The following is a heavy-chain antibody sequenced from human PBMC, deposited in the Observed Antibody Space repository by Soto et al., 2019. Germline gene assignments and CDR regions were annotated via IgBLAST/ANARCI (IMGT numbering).Heavy chain of an antibody. CDR3: ARLYPYYDILTGYYMAYYFDY. Sequence: SETLSLTCTVSGDSISSSYWSWIRQSPGKGLEWIGYIYYSGSTNYNASLKSRVTISVDTSKNQFSLKLSSVTAADTAAYYCARLYPYYDILTGYYMAYYFDYWGQGTLVT. J-gene: IGHJ4*02. D-gene: IGHD3-9*01. CDR1: GDSISSSY. CDR2: IYYSGST. V-gene: IGHV4-59*12.